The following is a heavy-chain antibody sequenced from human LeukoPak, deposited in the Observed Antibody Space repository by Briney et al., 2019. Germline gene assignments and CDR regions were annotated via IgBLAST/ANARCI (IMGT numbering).Heavy chain of an antibody. Sequence: GGSLRLSCAASGFTFSNYWIHWVRQAPGKGLVWVSRIDNAGSITTYADSVKGRFTISRDNAENTLYLQMNSLRAEDTAVYYCANGREYYYDSSGYPGPYFDYWGQGTLVTVSS. D-gene: IGHD3-22*01. CDR1: GFTFSNYW. J-gene: IGHJ4*02. V-gene: IGHV3-74*03. CDR3: ANGREYYYDSSGYPGPYFDY. CDR2: IDNAGSIT.